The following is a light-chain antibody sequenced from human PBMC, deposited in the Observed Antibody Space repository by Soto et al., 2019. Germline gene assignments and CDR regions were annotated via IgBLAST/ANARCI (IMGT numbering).Light chain of an antibody. J-gene: IGKJ4*01. CDR3: QQRYNWLT. CDR2: DTS. Sequence: EIVLTQSPATLSLSPGERATLSCRASQSVTKYLAWYRQKPGQAPRLLIYDTSNRATGIPARFSGSGSGTDFTLTISGLESEDSGIYYCQQRYNWLTFGGGTKVEIK. V-gene: IGKV3-11*01. CDR1: QSVTKY.